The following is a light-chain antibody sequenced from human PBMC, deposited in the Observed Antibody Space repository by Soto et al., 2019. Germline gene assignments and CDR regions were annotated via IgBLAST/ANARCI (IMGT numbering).Light chain of an antibody. J-gene: IGKJ2*01. CDR1: QTITSY. CDR3: EQGYNKPYT. Sequence: DIQMTQSPSSLSASVGDRVTITCRASQTITSYLNWYQQKPGKAPKLLIYATSRLQSAVPSRFSVTGPGTDFNLADRSPQPKDVATAYCEQGYNKPYTFGQGTKLESK. CDR2: ATS. V-gene: IGKV1-39*01.